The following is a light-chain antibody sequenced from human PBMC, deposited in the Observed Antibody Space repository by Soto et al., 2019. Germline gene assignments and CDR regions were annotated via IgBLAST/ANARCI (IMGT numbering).Light chain of an antibody. CDR2: KVF. CDR3: QQRST. V-gene: IGKV2-30*01. J-gene: IGKJ5*01. CDR1: QSLVYADGNTY. Sequence: DVVMTQSPLSLPVTLGQSASISCTSSQSLVYADGNTYLNWLQQRPGQSPRRLIYKVFNRDSGVPDRFSGSASGSEFTLTISNLEPEDFAVYYCQQRSTFGQGTRLEIK.